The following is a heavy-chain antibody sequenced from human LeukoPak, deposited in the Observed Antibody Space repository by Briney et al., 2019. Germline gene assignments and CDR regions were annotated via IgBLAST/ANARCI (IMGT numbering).Heavy chain of an antibody. J-gene: IGHJ4*02. Sequence: GGSLRLSCAASGFTFSNAWMSGVRQAPGKGLDWVSVISGSGGSTYYADSVKGRFTISRDNSKNTLYLQMNSLRAEDTAVYYCASQPPHCSSTSCYVDYWGQGTLVTVSS. CDR3: ASQPPHCSSTSCYVDY. CDR1: GFTFSNAW. CDR2: ISGSGGST. D-gene: IGHD2-2*01. V-gene: IGHV3-23*01.